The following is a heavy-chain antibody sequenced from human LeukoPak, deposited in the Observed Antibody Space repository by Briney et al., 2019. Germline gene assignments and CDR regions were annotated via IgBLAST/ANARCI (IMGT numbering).Heavy chain of an antibody. CDR3: ARHSPDYPVDY. Sequence: PGGSLRLSCVASGLTFDDYGMSWVRQAPGKGLEWVSYISGSGKTTYYADSVKGRFTISRENAQNSLHLQMNSLRAEDTAVYYCARHSPDYPVDYWGQGTLVTVSS. CDR1: GLTFDDYG. D-gene: IGHD4-11*01. CDR2: ISGSGKTT. V-gene: IGHV3-48*03. J-gene: IGHJ4*02.